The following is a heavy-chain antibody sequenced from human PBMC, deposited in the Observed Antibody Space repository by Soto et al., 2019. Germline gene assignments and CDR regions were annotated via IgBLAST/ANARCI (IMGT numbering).Heavy chain of an antibody. CDR1: GFTFSSYS. Sequence: GGSLRLSCAASGFTFSSYSMNWVRQAPGKGLEWVSHISGTSVYIHYADSVKGRFTISRDNAKNSVYLQMDSLRVEDTAVYYCAREGALKPFSSWGQGALVTVSS. CDR2: ISGTSVYI. CDR3: AREGALKPFSS. V-gene: IGHV3-21*01. J-gene: IGHJ5*02.